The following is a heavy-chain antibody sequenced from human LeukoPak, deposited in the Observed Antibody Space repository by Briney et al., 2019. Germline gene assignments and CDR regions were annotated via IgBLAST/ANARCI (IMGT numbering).Heavy chain of an antibody. CDR2: LYSDDTT. J-gene: IGHJ4*02. D-gene: IGHD1-26*01. V-gene: IGHV3-53*01. CDR1: GFIVNSNY. Sequence: PGGSLRLSCAASGFIVNSNYMNWVRQAPGKGLEWVSVLYSDDTTYYADSVKGRFTFSRDNSKNTLYLQMNNLRAEDTAVYYCARGGGYYAIDYWGQGTLVTVSS. CDR3: ARGGGYYAIDY.